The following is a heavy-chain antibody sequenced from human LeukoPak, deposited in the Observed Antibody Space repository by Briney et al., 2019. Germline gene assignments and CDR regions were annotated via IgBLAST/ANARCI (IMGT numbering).Heavy chain of an antibody. V-gene: IGHV4-34*01. Sequence: PSETLSLTCAVYGGSFSGYYWSWIRQPPGKGLEWIGEINHSGGTNYNPSLKSRVTISVDTSKNQFSLKLSSVTAADTAVYYCARTRYIVVVTAGPWYFDLWGRGTLVTVSS. CDR1: GGSFSGYY. D-gene: IGHD2-21*02. J-gene: IGHJ2*01. CDR3: ARTRYIVVVTAGPWYFDL. CDR2: INHSGGT.